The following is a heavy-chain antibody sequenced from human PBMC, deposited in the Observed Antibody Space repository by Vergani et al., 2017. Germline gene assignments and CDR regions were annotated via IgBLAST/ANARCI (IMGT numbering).Heavy chain of an antibody. D-gene: IGHD1-1*01. J-gene: IGHJ5*01. CDR3: ARWGNEKRLDS. Sequence: QVQLVESGGGVVQPGRSLRLSCAASGFTFNQYGMHWVRQAPGKGLEWVAVTGYDGNNKQYADSVKGRFTISRYNSKSTMYLQMNSLRVEDTDVYYCARWGNEKRLDSWGQGTLVTVSS. CDR1: GFTFNQYG. CDR2: TGYDGNNK. V-gene: IGHV3-33*01.